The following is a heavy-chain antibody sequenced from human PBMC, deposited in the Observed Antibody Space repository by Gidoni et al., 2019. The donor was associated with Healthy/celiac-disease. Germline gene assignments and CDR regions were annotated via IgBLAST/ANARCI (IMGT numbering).Heavy chain of an antibody. CDR2: ISGSGGST. J-gene: IGHJ4*02. V-gene: IGHV3-23*01. CDR1: GFTFSSYA. CDR3: AKDIGYCSGGSCYELSFDY. D-gene: IGHD2-15*01. Sequence: EVQLLESGGGLVQPGGSLRLSCAASGFTFSSYAMSWVRQAPGKGLEWVSAISGSGGSTYYADSVKGRFTISRDNSKNTLYLQMNSLRAEDTAVYYCAKDIGYCSGGSCYELSFDYWGQGTLVTVSS.